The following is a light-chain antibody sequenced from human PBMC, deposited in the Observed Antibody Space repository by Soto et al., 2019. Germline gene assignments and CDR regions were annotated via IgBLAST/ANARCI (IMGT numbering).Light chain of an antibody. CDR1: SSNIGNNY. Sequence: QSVLTQPPSVSAAPGQKVTISCSGSSSNIGNNYVSWYQQLPGTVPKLLASDNHERPSGIPDRFSASRSGTSATLGITGLQTGDEADYYCAVWDISLSGVLFGGGTKLTVL. J-gene: IGLJ2*01. CDR2: DNH. CDR3: AVWDISLSGVL. V-gene: IGLV1-51*01.